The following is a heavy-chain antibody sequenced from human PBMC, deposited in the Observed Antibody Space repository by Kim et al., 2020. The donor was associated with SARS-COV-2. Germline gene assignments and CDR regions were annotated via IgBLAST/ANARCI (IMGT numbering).Heavy chain of an antibody. V-gene: IGHV3-74*01. CDR2: ISSDGSIT. CDR1: RFTFNNYW. CDR3: ARGSFRDGFDV. Sequence: GGSLRLSCAVSRFTFNNYWINWVRHAPGKGLVWVSRISSDGSITNYADSVKGRFTMSRDNAENTLYLQMNSLRAEDTAVYYCARGSFRDGFDVWGQGTTVTVSS. J-gene: IGHJ6*02.